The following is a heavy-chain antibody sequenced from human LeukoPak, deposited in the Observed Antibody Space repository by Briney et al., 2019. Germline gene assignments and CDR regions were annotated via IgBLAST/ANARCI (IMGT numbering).Heavy chain of an antibody. D-gene: IGHD7-27*01. J-gene: IGHJ4*02. V-gene: IGHV4-39*07. Sequence: PSETLSLTCTVSGGSISSSSYYWGWIRQPPGKGLEWIGSIYYSGSTYYNPSLESRVTISVDTSKNQFSLKLSSVTAADTAVYYCASQELGKVGYWGQGTLVTVSS. CDR1: GGSISSSSYY. CDR3: ASQELGKVGY. CDR2: IYYSGST.